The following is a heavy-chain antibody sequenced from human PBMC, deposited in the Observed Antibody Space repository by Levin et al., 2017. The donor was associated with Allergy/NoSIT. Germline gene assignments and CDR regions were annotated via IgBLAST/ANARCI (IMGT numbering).Heavy chain of an antibody. CDR1: GFTFSSYG. J-gene: IGHJ6*02. V-gene: IGHV3-30*18. Sequence: AGGSLRLSCAASGFTFSSYGMHWVRQAPGKGLEWVAVISYDGSNKYYADSVKGRFTISRDNSKNTLYLQMNSLRAEDTAVYYCAKGVTGTRGYYGMDVWGQGTTVTVSS. CDR3: AKGVTGTRGYYGMDV. D-gene: IGHD1-20*01. CDR2: ISYDGSNK.